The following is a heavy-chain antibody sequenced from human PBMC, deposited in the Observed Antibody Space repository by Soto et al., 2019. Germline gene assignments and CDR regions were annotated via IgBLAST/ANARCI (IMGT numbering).Heavy chain of an antibody. D-gene: IGHD6-19*01. V-gene: IGHV3-23*01. CDR2: ISGSGGST. CDR1: GFTFSSYA. J-gene: IGHJ6*02. Sequence: GGSLRLSCAASGFTFSSYAMSWVRQAPGKGLEWVSAISGSGGSTYYADSVKGRFTISRDNSKNTLYLQMNSLRAEDTAVYYCAKAPGEVQWLVPYYYYYGMDVWGQGTTVTVSS. CDR3: AKAPGEVQWLVPYYYYYGMDV.